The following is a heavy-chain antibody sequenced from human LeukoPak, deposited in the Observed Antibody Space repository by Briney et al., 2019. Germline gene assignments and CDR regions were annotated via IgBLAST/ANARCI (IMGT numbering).Heavy chain of an antibody. CDR2: IYSGGST. Sequence: GGSLRLSCAASGFTVSSNYMSWVRQAPGEGLEWVSVIYSGGSTYYADSVKGRFTISRDKPKNTLYLQMNSLRAEDTAVYYCAKDLFGELFAPFDYWGQGTLVTVSS. CDR1: GFTVSSNY. J-gene: IGHJ4*02. D-gene: IGHD3-10*01. CDR3: AKDLFGELFAPFDY. V-gene: IGHV3-53*01.